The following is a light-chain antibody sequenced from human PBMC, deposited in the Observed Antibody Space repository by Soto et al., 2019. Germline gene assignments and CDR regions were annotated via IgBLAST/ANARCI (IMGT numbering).Light chain of an antibody. V-gene: IGKV3-15*01. CDR2: GAS. CDR1: QSVGNS. CDR3: QQYNDWPPWT. J-gene: IGKJ1*01. Sequence: EIVMTQSPATLSVSPGERATLSCRASQSVGNSLAWYQQKPGQAPRLLIYGASTRATGISARFSCSGSGTEFTLTISSLQSEDFAVYYCQQYNDWPPWTFGQGTKVEIK.